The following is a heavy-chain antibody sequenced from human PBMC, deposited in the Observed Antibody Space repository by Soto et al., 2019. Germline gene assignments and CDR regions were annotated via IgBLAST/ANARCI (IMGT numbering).Heavy chain of an antibody. CDR2: VSSDGNNK. J-gene: IGHJ5*02. D-gene: IGHD1-1*01. Sequence: SLRLSCVASGFIFSNYGMHWVRQAPGKGLEWVAFVSSDGNNKYYADSVKGRFTISRDNSKNTVYLQVDRLRLDDTAIYYCENDRVIQLLPIWPDPWGQGTLVTGSS. CDR3: ENDRVIQLLPIWPDP. CDR1: GFIFSNYG. V-gene: IGHV3-30*18.